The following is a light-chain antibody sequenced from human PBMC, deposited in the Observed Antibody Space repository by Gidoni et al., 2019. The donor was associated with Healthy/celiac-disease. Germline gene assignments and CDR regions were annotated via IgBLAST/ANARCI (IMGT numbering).Light chain of an antibody. J-gene: IGKJ1*01. CDR2: DAS. CDR3: QQYGSSPTWT. CDR1: QCVSSRY. V-gene: IGKV3-20*01. Sequence: IVLTQSPGTLSLSPGERATLSVRASQCVSSRYLAWYQQKPGQAHRLLIYDASSRATGIPDRFSGSGSGTDFTLTISRLEPEDFAVYYCQQYGSSPTWTFGQGTKVEIK.